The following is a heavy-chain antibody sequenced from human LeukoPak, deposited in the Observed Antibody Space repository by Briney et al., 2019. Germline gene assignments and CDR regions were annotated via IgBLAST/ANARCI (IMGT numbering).Heavy chain of an antibody. CDR1: GFTFSAYA. V-gene: IGHV3-23*01. CDR3: ARVAYDSYGHYYHDYFDY. J-gene: IGHJ4*02. Sequence: PGGSLRLSYAASGFTFSAYAMTWVRQAPGKGLEWVSSMSGRDDKTYYTDSAKGRFTISRDNSRNTLYLQMNSLRAEDTALYYCARVAYDSYGHYYHDYFDYWGQGTLVTVSS. D-gene: IGHD3-22*01. CDR2: MSGRDDKT.